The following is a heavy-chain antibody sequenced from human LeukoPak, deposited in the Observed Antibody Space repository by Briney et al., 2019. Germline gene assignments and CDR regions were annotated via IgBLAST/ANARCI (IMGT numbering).Heavy chain of an antibody. D-gene: IGHD6-19*01. CDR1: GYTSPFYG. CDR2: ISAYNGNT. CDR3: ARDPSNTSGWKTWFDP. J-gene: IGHJ5*02. Sequence: ASVKVSCKVSGYTSPFYGITWVRQAPGQGLEWMGWISAYNGNTNYAQKLQGRVTMTTDTSTSTAYMELRGLRSDDTAVYYCARDPSNTSGWKTWFDPWGQGTLVTVSS. V-gene: IGHV1-18*01.